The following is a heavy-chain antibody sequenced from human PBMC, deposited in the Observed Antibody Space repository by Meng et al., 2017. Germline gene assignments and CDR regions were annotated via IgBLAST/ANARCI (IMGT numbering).Heavy chain of an antibody. CDR2: ISYDGSNK. D-gene: IGHD5/OR15-5a*01. CDR1: GFTFSSYA. V-gene: IGHV3-30*07. CDR3: AKDYEYSVTSG. Sequence: GESLKISCAASGFTFSSYAMHWVRQAPGKGLEWVAVISYDGSNKYYADSVKGRFTISRDNSKNTLYLQMNNLRAEDTAVYYCAKDYEYSVTSGWGQGTLVTVSS. J-gene: IGHJ4*02.